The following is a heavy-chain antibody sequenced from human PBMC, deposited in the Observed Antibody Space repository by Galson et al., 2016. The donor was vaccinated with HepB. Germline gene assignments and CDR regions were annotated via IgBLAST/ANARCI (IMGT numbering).Heavy chain of an antibody. Sequence: SLRLSCAASGLSVSSNYMSWVRQAPGKGLEWVAFIWFDGRNENHAESVRGRFSLSRDNSKNILYLQMNSLRADDTAVYYCARWLGGRNGCLDYWGQGTLVTVSS. J-gene: IGHJ4*02. V-gene: IGHV3-33*08. D-gene: IGHD5-12*01. CDR1: GLSVSSNY. CDR2: IWFDGRNE. CDR3: ARWLGGRNGCLDY.